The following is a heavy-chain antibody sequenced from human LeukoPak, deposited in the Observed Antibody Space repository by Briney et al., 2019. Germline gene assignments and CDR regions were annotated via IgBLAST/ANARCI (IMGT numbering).Heavy chain of an antibody. CDR3: ARDRGYYDSSGYVYYYYMDV. CDR2: IIPIFGTA. J-gene: IGHJ6*03. CDR1: GGTFSSYA. D-gene: IGHD3-22*01. Sequence: ASVKVSCKASGGTFSSYAISWVRQAPAQGLEWMGGIIPIFGTANYAQKFQGRVTITADESTSIAYMELSSLRSEDTAVYYCARDRGYYDSSGYVYYYYMDVWGKGTTVTVSS. V-gene: IGHV1-69*13.